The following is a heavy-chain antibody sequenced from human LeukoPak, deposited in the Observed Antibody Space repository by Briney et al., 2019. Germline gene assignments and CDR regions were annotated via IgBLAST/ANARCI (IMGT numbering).Heavy chain of an antibody. CDR2: FYTSGST. Sequence: PSETLSLTCTVSGGSISSYYWSWIRQPAGKGLEWIGRFYTSGSTNYNPSLKSRVTMSVDTSKNQFSLKLTSVTAADTAMYYCARGPYHPHAAGIRYFDYWGQGTLVTVSS. V-gene: IGHV4-4*07. CDR1: GGSISSYY. D-gene: IGHD1-14*01. CDR3: ARGPYHPHAAGIRYFDY. J-gene: IGHJ4*02.